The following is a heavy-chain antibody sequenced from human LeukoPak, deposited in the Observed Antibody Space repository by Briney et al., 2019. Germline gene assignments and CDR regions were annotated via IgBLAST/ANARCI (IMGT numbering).Heavy chain of an antibody. V-gene: IGHV3-49*04. J-gene: IGHJ4*02. CDR3: SRAQTEMGAKYYFDY. CDR1: GFTFGAYA. CDR2: IRSKGHNRTT. D-gene: IGHD5-24*01. Sequence: PGRSLTLSCTASGFTFGAYALNWVRQAQGKGLEWVGSIRSKGHNRTTEYAASVEGRFTISRDDSKSIAYLQMNSLKTEDTAVYYCSRAQTEMGAKYYFDYWGQGTLVTVSS.